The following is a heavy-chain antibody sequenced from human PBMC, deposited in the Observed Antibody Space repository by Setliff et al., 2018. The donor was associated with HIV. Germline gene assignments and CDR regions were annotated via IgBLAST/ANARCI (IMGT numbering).Heavy chain of an antibody. J-gene: IGHJ6*03. D-gene: IGHD3-22*01. CDR2: INHSGST. V-gene: IGHV4-39*01. Sequence: SETLSLTCTVSAGSIRSSTYYWIWIRQPPGKGLEWIGEINHSGSTHYNPSLKSRVTISVDTSQNPFSLKLTSVTAADTAVYYCARTHYKICGYYGSKCNYYMDVWGKGSPVTVSS. CDR1: AGSIRSSTYY. CDR3: ARTHYKICGYYGSKCNYYMDV.